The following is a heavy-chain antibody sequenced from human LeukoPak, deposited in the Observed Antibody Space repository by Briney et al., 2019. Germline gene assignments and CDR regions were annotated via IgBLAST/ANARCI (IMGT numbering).Heavy chain of an antibody. J-gene: IGHJ3*02. CDR1: GSISGYY. V-gene: IGHV4-4*09. CDR3: ARQKCTSTSCLTKNAFDI. D-gene: IGHD2-2*01. CDR2: IYTSGST. Sequence: SETLSLTCTVSGSISGYYWSWIRQPPGKGLEWIGYIYTSGSTNYNPSLESRVTISVDTSKNQFSLDLSSVTAADTAVYSCARQKCTSTSCLTKNAFDIWGQGTMVTVSS.